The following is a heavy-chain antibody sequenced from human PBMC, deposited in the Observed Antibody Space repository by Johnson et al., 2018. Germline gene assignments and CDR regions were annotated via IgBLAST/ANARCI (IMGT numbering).Heavy chain of an antibody. CDR2: ISSSSSYI. CDR3: ARDGTAPDAFDI. J-gene: IGHJ3*02. V-gene: IGHV3-21*01. Sequence: VQLVQSGGGLVKPGGSLRLSCAASGFTFSSYSMNWVRQAPGKGLEWVSSISSSSSYIYYADSVKGQFTISRDNAKNSLYQQMNSRRAEETAVYYFARDGTAPDAFDIWGQGTMVTVSS. CDR1: GFTFSSYS. D-gene: IGHD1-1*01.